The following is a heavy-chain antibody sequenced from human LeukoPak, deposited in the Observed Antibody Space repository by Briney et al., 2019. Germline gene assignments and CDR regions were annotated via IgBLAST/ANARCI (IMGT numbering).Heavy chain of an antibody. J-gene: IGHJ3*02. CDR1: GYTFTNSY. Sequence: ASVKVSCKASGYTFTNSYIHWVRQAPGQVLEWMGLINPDGGNTNYAQNFQGRVTLTRDTSTSTVYMELSSLRSEDTAVYYCARGGYSSSRDAFDIWGQGTMVTVSS. CDR3: ARGGYSSSRDAFDI. D-gene: IGHD6-13*01. V-gene: IGHV1-46*01. CDR2: INPDGGNT.